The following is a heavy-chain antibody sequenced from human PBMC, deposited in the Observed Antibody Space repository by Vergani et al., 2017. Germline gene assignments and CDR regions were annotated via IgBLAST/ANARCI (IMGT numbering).Heavy chain of an antibody. D-gene: IGHD3-22*01. CDR3: ARFGDSSGYYSGDAFDI. Sequence: QVQLQESGPGLVKPSQTLSLTCTVSGGSISSGGYYWSWIRQHPGKGLEWIGYIYYSGSTYYNPSLKSRVTISVDTSKNQFSLKLSSVTAADTDVYYCARFGDSSGYYSGDAFDIWGQGTMVTVSS. CDR1: GGSISSGGYY. J-gene: IGHJ3*02. V-gene: IGHV4-31*03. CDR2: IYYSGST.